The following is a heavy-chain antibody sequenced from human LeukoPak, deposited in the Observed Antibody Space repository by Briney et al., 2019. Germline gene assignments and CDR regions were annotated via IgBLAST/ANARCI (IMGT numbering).Heavy chain of an antibody. CDR1: GYTLTELS. J-gene: IGHJ3*02. Sequence: ASVKVSCKVSGYTLTELSMHWVRQAPGKGLEWMGRINPNNGGTNYAQKFQGRVTMTRDMSMSTAYMELSRLRSVDTAVYYCAGEDNSSGYRPFDIWGQGTMVTVPS. D-gene: IGHD3-22*01. V-gene: IGHV1-2*06. CDR3: AGEDNSSGYRPFDI. CDR2: INPNNGGT.